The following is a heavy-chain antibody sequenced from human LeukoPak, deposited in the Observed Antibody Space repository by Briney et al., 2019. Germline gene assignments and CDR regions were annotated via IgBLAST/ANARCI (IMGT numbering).Heavy chain of an antibody. CDR3: ARSITMVRGVIPPGY. CDR2: INPSSGGT. Sequence: ASVKVSCKASGYTFTGYYMHWVRQAPGQGLEWMGWINPSSGGTNYAQKFQGRVTMTRDTSISTAYMELSRLRSDDTAVYYCARSITMVRGVIPPGYWGQGTLVTVSS. D-gene: IGHD3-10*01. V-gene: IGHV1-2*02. CDR1: GYTFTGYY. J-gene: IGHJ4*02.